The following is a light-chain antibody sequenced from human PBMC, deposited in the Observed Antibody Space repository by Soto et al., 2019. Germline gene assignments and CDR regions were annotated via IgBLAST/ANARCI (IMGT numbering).Light chain of an antibody. V-gene: IGLV1-40*01. J-gene: IGLJ3*02. CDR1: SSNIGAGSD. CDR3: QSYDRSRSGSV. CDR2: GNS. Sequence: QAVLTQPPSVSGAPGQRVTISCTGTSSNIGAGSDVHWYQQLPGKAPKLLIFGNSHRPSGVPDRFFGSKSGTSASLAITGLQAEDEADYYCQSYDRSRSGSVFGGGTQLTVL.